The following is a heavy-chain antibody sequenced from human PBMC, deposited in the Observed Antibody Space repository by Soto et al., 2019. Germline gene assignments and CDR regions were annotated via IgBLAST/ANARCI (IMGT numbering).Heavy chain of an antibody. CDR1: GFTFSSYA. CDR2: ISYDGSNK. D-gene: IGHD3-3*01. CDR3: ARGRPKLLEWSPMRTIHYGMDV. Sequence: TGGSLRLSCAASGFTFSSYAMHWVRPAPGKGLEWVAVISYDGSNKYYADSVKGRFTISRDNSKNTLYLQMNSLRAEDTAVYYCARGRPKLLEWSPMRTIHYGMDVWGQGTTGTVSS. V-gene: IGHV3-30-3*01. J-gene: IGHJ6*02.